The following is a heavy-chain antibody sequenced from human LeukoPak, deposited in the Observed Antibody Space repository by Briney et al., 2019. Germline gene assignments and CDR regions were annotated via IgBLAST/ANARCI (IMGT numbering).Heavy chain of an antibody. CDR3: ARRALTYYYDY. CDR1: GFTFSDYY. CDR2: TSFSGNTI. Sequence: GGSLRLSCAASGFTFSDYYMSWIRQAPGKGLEWVSYTSFSGNTISYADSVKGRFTFSRDNAKNSLFLQMNSLRAEDTAVYYCARRALTYYYDYWGQGTLVAVSS. V-gene: IGHV3-11*01. J-gene: IGHJ4*02. D-gene: IGHD4/OR15-4a*01.